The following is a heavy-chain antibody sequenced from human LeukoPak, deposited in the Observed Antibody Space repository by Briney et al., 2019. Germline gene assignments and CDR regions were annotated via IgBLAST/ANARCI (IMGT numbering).Heavy chain of an antibody. CDR2: ISYDGSNK. D-gene: IGHD2-2*01. J-gene: IGHJ6*04. V-gene: IGHV3-30*18. CDR1: GFTFSSYG. CDR3: AKEPQYQLLGGYYYYGMDL. Sequence: GGSLILSCAASGFTFSSYGMHWVRQAPGKGLEWVAVISYDGSNKYYADYVKGRFTISRDNSKNTLYLQMNSLRAEDTAAYYCAKEPQYQLLGGYYYYGMDLWGKGTTVTVSS.